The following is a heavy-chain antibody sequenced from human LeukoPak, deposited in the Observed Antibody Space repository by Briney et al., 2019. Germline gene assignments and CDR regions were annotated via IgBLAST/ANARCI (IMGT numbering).Heavy chain of an antibody. Sequence: PGGSLRLSCVASGFTVSNWAIHWVHQAPGKGLEWVAAISYDGSNKFYADSVKGRFTISRDNSKNSLDLQMNSLRAEDTAVYYCARGYCSSTSCYNDYWGQGTLVTVSS. CDR1: GFTVSNWA. V-gene: IGHV3-30*04. CDR2: ISYDGSNK. D-gene: IGHD2-2*02. CDR3: ARGYCSSTSCYNDY. J-gene: IGHJ4*02.